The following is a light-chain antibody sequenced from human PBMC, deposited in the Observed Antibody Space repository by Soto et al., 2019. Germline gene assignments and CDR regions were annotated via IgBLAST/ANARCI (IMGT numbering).Light chain of an antibody. CDR1: QSVRSK. J-gene: IGKJ5*01. CDR3: QQYNNWPPIT. CDR2: DAS. Sequence: EIVMTQSPGTLSVSPGERATLSCRASQSVRSKLAWYQQKPGQAPRLLIYDASTRATGIPARFSGSGSGTEFTLTIISLQSEDFSVYYCQQYNNWPPITFGLGTRVEIK. V-gene: IGKV3-15*01.